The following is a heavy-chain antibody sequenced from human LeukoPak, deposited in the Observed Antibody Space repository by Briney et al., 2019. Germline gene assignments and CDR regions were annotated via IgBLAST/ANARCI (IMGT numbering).Heavy chain of an antibody. CDR2: INPSGGST. D-gene: IGHD5-18*01. J-gene: IGHJ4*02. Sequence: ASVKVSCKASGYTFASCDINWVRQATGQGLEWMGVINPSGGSTTYAQKFQGRVTMTRDTSTSTVSMELSSLRSEDTAVYYCARAYSYSSGFDYWGQGTLVTVSS. V-gene: IGHV1-46*01. CDR3: ARAYSYSSGFDY. CDR1: GYTFASCD.